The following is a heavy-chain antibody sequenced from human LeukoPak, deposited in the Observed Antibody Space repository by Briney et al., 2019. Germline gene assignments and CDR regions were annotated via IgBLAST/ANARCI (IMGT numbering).Heavy chain of an antibody. CDR2: INPNSGGT. CDR1: GYTFTGYY. CDR3: ARVRGRGRYFDWLQQPFDY. V-gene: IGHV1-2*06. D-gene: IGHD3-9*01. Sequence: GASVTVSCTASGYTFTGYYMHWVRQAPGQGLEWMGRINPNSGGTNYAQKFQGRVTMTRDTSISTAYMELSRLRSDDTAVYYCARVRGRGRYFDWLQQPFDYWGQGTLVTVSS. J-gene: IGHJ4*02.